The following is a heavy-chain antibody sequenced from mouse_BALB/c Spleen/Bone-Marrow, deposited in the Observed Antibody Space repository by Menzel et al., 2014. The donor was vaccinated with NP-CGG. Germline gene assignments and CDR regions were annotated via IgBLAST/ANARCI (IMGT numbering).Heavy chain of an antibody. J-gene: IGHJ1*01. Sequence: DVKLQESGPRLVKPSQPLSLTCSATGDSITSGYWDWIRKFPGNKLEYMGHTSYSGSTYYNPSLKSRISITRDTSTNQYYLQLNSVTTEDTATYYCARRDYGKHFDVWGAGTTVTVSS. D-gene: IGHD2-1*01. CDR1: GDSITSGY. CDR2: TSYSGST. CDR3: ARRDYGKHFDV. V-gene: IGHV3-8*02.